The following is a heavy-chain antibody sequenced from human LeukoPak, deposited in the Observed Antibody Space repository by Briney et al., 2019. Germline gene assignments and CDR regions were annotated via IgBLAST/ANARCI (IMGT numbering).Heavy chain of an antibody. J-gene: IGHJ4*02. Sequence: PSETLSLTCAVYGGSFSGYYWSWIREPPGKGLEWIGEINHSGSTNYNPSLKSRVTMSVDTSKNQFSLKLSSVTAADTAVYYCARSPSLWFGEFHFDYWGQGTLVTVSS. D-gene: IGHD3-10*01. CDR1: GGSFSGYY. V-gene: IGHV4-34*01. CDR3: ARSPSLWFGEFHFDY. CDR2: INHSGST.